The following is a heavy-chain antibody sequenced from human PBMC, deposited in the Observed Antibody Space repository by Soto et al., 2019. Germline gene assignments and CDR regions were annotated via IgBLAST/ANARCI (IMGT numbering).Heavy chain of an antibody. CDR2: VPYSGSA. V-gene: IGHV4-59*01. J-gene: IGHJ4*01. Sequence: PETLSLTCTVFGGFISRNYRSLIRQPPRKGLEWLGYVPYSGSATYNPSLKSRVTIYVATSKWQCSLKLRSVTAADTAVYYCARDHAGYSRIHGFDYWGDGTRVTVSS. D-gene: IGHD1-26*01. CDR3: ARDHAGYSRIHGFDY. CDR1: GGFISRNY.